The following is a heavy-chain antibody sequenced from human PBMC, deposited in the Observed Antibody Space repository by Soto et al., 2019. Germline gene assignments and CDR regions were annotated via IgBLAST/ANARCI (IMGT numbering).Heavy chain of an antibody. CDR2: INPSGGST. V-gene: IGHV1-46*01. J-gene: IGHJ6*02. CDR1: GYTFTSYY. Sequence: ASVKVSCKASGYTFTSYYMHWVRQAPGQGLEWMGIINPSGGSTSYAQKFQGRVTMTRDTSTSTVYMELSSLRSEDTAVYYCARALLWFGELVVYYGMDVWGQGTTVTVSS. D-gene: IGHD3-10*01. CDR3: ARALLWFGELVVYYGMDV.